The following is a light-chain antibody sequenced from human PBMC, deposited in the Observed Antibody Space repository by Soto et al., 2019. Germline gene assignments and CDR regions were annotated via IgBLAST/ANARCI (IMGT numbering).Light chain of an antibody. V-gene: IGLV2-18*02. CDR3: GSYTSISTLV. J-gene: IGLJ3*02. Sequence: QSALTQPPSVSGSPGQSVTISCTGTSSDVGTYNRVSWYQQPPGTAPTLLIYEVTSRPSGVPDRFSGSKSGNTASLTISGLQAEDEADSYCGSYTSISTLVFGGGTKLTVL. CDR1: SSDVGTYNR. CDR2: EVT.